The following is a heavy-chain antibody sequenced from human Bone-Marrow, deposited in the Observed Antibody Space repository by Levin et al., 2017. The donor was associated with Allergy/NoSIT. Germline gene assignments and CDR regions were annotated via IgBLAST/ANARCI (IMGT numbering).Heavy chain of an antibody. Sequence: SVKVSCKASGGTFSSYAISWVRQAPGQGLEWMGGIIPIFGTANYAQKFQGRVTITADESTSTAYMELSSLRSEDTAVYYCAREGYYYYGSGSYYRFDYWGQGTLVTVSS. D-gene: IGHD3-10*01. CDR3: AREGYYYYGSGSYYRFDY. V-gene: IGHV1-69*13. CDR2: IIPIFGTA. CDR1: GGTFSSYA. J-gene: IGHJ4*02.